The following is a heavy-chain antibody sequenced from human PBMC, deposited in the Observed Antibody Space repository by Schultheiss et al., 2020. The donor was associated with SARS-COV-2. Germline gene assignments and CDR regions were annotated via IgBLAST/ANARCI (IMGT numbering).Heavy chain of an antibody. D-gene: IGHD6-19*01. CDR2: IRSKANSYAT. J-gene: IGHJ5*02. CDR1: GFTFSKAW. CDR3: TTFIAVAGNWFDP. V-gene: IGHV3-73*01. Sequence: GGSLRLSCAGSGFTFSKAWMCWVRQASGKGLEWVGRIRSKANSYATVYAASVKGRFTISRDDSKNTAYLQMNSLKTEDTAVYYCTTFIAVAGNWFDPWGQGTLVTVSS.